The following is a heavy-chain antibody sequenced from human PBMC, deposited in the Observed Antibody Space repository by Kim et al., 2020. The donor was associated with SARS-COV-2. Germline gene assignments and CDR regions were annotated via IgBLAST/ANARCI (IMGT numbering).Heavy chain of an antibody. J-gene: IGHJ4*02. D-gene: IGHD3-10*01. V-gene: IGHV1-69*01. CDR3: ARRGSDSLSYYFDY. Sequence: APKFQGRVTITADESTSTAYMELSSLRSEDTAVYYCARRGSDSLSYYFDYWGQGTLVTVSS.